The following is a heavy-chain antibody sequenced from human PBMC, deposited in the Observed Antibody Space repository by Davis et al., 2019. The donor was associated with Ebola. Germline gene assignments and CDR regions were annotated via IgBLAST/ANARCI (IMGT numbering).Heavy chain of an antibody. CDR3: ARDSNSGGDY. CDR1: GYSISSGYY. V-gene: IGHV4-38-2*02. Sequence: SETLSLTCTVSGYSISSGYYWGWIRQPPGKGLEWIGSIYHSGSTYYNPSLKSRVTISVDTSKNQFSLKLSSVTAADTAVYYCARDSNSGGDYWGQGNLVTVSS. CDR2: IYHSGST. D-gene: IGHD4-23*01. J-gene: IGHJ4*02.